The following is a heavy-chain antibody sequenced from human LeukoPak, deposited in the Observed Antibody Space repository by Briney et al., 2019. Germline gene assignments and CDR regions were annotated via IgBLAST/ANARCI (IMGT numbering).Heavy chain of an antibody. D-gene: IGHD6-13*01. CDR1: GGSISSGGYY. J-gene: IGHJ4*02. Sequence: SETLSLTCTVSGGSISSGGYYWSWIRQPPGKGLEWIGYIYHSGSTYYNPSLKSRVTISVDRSKNQFSLKLSSVTAADTAVYYCVRDPPAAAGDYWGQGALVIVSS. V-gene: IGHV4-30-2*01. CDR3: VRDPPAAAGDY. CDR2: IYHSGST.